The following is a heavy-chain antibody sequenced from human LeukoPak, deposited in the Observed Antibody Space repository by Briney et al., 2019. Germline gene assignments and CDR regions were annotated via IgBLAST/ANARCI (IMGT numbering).Heavy chain of an antibody. J-gene: IGHJ3*02. CDR2: IYYSGST. CDR1: GGSISSSSYY. Sequence: PSGTLSLTCAVSGGSISSSSYYWGWIRQPPGKGLEWIGSIYYSGSTYYNPSLKSRVTISVDTSKNQFSLKLSSVTAVDTAVYYCARADSRGYSYGSGAFDIWGQGTMVTVSS. CDR3: ARADSRGYSYGSGAFDI. V-gene: IGHV4-39*07. D-gene: IGHD5-18*01.